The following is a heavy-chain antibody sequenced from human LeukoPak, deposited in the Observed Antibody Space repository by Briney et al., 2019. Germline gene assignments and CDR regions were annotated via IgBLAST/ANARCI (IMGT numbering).Heavy chain of an antibody. D-gene: IGHD4-17*01. CDR2: ISSSGSTI. V-gene: IGHV3-48*03. CDR3: ARDSYGDYVSGVAS. J-gene: IGHJ5*01. CDR1: GFTFSSYE. Sequence: GGSLRLSCAASGFTFSSYEMNWVRQAPGKGLEYVSYISSSGSTIYYADSVKGRFTISRDNAKNSLYLQMNSLRAEDTAVYYCARDSYGDYVSGVASSGHGTLVTASP.